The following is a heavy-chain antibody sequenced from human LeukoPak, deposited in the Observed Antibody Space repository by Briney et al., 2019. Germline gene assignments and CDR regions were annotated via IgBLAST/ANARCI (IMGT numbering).Heavy chain of an antibody. V-gene: IGHV1-3*01. CDR1: GYTFTSYA. D-gene: IGHD2-2*01. CDR3: ARTFYCSSTSCYVLDY. J-gene: IGHJ4*02. CDR2: INAGNGNT. Sequence: GASVKVSCKASGYTFTSYAMHWVRQAPGQRLEWMGWINAGNGNTKYSQKFQGRVTITRDTSASTAYMELSSLRSEDTAVHYCARTFYCSSTSCYVLDYWGQGTLVTVSS.